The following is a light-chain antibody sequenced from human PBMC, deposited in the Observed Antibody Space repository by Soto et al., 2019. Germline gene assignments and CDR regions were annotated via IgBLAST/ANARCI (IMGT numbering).Light chain of an antibody. CDR2: GTS. CDR3: QQYGSPIT. CDR1: QSVKSSY. J-gene: IGKJ5*01. Sequence: EIVLTQSPGTLSLSPGERATLPCRASQSVKSSYLAWYQHKPGQAPRLLIYGTSSRATGIPDRFSGSASGKDFNLTISRLEAEDSAVYYCQQYGSPITFGQGTRLEIK. V-gene: IGKV3-20*01.